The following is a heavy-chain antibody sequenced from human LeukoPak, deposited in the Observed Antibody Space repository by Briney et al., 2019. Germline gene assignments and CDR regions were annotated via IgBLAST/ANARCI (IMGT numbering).Heavy chain of an antibody. J-gene: IGHJ3*02. CDR3: AKDPNGDYIGTFDI. V-gene: IGHV3-23*01. D-gene: IGHD4-17*01. Sequence: GALRLSCATSQFNFNNYGMTWVRQAPGKGLEWVSSITVSGGGTQYADSVQGRFTISRDNSKNTLYLQMNSLRAEDTAVYYCAKDPNGDYIGTFDIWGQGTMVTVSS. CDR1: QFNFNNYG. CDR2: ITVSGGGT.